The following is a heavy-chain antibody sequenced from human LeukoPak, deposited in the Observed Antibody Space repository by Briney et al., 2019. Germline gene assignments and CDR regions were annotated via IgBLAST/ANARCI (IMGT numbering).Heavy chain of an antibody. CDR1: GFTFTNFA. V-gene: IGHV3-23*01. J-gene: IGHJ5*02. D-gene: IGHD6-25*01. CDR3: AKGAAAGLVDWFDP. Sequence: GGSLRLSCAVSGFTFTNFAMMWVRQTPGKGLQWVSSITGDGATYYADSVRGRFMLSRDTSKNTLYLQMNSLTAEDTALYYCAKGAAAGLVDWFDPWGQGTLVTVSS. CDR2: ITGDGAT.